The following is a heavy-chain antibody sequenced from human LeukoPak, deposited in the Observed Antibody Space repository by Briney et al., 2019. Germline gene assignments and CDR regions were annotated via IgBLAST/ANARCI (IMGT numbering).Heavy chain of an antibody. CDR2: IRYEGSNK. J-gene: IGHJ5*02. CDR3: AKAKGSGSYLPRFDP. Sequence: GGSLRLSCGASGFTFSSYGMHWVRQAPGKGLEWVAFIRYEGSNKYYADSVKGRFTISRDNSKNTLYLQMNSLRAEDTAVYYCAKAKGSGSYLPRFDPWGQGTLVIVSS. CDR1: GFTFSSYG. D-gene: IGHD3-10*01. V-gene: IGHV3-30*02.